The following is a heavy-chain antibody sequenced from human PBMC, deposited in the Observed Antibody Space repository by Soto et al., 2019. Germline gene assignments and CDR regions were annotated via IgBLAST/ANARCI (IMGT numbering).Heavy chain of an antibody. CDR1: GGTLRSKA. CDR3: ARSQGSSTSLEIYYYYYYGMDV. CDR2: IIPISGTA. J-gene: IGHJ6*02. Sequence: QVQLVQSGAEVKKPGSSVKSSCKASGGTLRSKAISWVRQAPGQGLEWLGGIIPISGTANYAQKFQGRVTITADESTSTAYMELSSLRSEDTAVYYCARSQGSSTSLEIYYYYYYGMDVWGQGTTVTVSS. V-gene: IGHV1-69*01. D-gene: IGHD2-2*01.